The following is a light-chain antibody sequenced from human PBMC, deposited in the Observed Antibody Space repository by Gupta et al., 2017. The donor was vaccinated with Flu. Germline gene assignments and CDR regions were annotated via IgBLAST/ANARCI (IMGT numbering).Light chain of an antibody. CDR2: CVS. CDR3: QHYCRPRRT. J-gene: IGKJ2*01. CDR1: QSVLYSSNKKNY. V-gene: IGKV4-1*01. Sequence: NSNSSQSVLYSSNKKNYLACYQQRPGQPPKLLIYCVSNRESGVPDRVRGSWSGTDFTLTISSLKAEDVAVDFGQHYCRPRRTFGQGTKLDIK.